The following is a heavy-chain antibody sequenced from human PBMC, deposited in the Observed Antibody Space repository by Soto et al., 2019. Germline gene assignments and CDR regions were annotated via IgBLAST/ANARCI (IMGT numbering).Heavy chain of an antibody. CDR2: IYYSGST. CDR3: ARIGLGYYDSSGYYFDY. V-gene: IGHV4-59*06. Sequence: SETLSLTCTVSGGSISSYYWSWIRQPPGKGLEWIGYIYYSGSTYYNPSLKSRVTISVDTSKNQFSLKLSSVTAADTAVYYCARIGLGYYDSSGYYFDYWGQGTLVTSPQ. J-gene: IGHJ4*02. CDR1: GGSISSYY. D-gene: IGHD3-22*01.